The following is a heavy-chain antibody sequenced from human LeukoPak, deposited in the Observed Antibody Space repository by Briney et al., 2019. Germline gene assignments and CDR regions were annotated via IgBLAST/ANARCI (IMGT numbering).Heavy chain of an antibody. Sequence: GSLRLSCASSGFTFPNFAINWVRQPPGKGLEWVSGITGRAEMTFYADSAKGRFSISRDNSKNTVYLRMTRLRAEDTGVYYCAKEYASSTRGSFDYWGPGTLVTVSS. V-gene: IGHV3-23*01. J-gene: IGHJ4*02. CDR3: AKEYASSTRGSFDY. CDR2: ITGRAEMT. D-gene: IGHD2-2*01. CDR1: GFTFPNFA.